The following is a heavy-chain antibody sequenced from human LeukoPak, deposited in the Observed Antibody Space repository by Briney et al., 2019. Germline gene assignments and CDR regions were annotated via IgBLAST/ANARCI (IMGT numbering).Heavy chain of an antibody. Sequence: KPGGSLRLSCAASGFTFSSYSMNWVRQAPGKGLEWVSSISSSSSYIYYADSVKGRFTISRDNAKNSLYLQMNSLRAEDTAVYYCARDRGDGQQPFDYWGQGTLVTVSS. J-gene: IGHJ4*02. CDR2: ISSSSSYI. V-gene: IGHV3-21*01. D-gene: IGHD6-13*01. CDR1: GFTFSSYS. CDR3: ARDRGDGQQPFDY.